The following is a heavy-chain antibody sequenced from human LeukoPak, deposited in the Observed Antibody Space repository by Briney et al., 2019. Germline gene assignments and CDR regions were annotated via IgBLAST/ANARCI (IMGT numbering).Heavy chain of an antibody. CDR3: AKDKWSSSGFDP. J-gene: IGHJ5*02. V-gene: IGHV3-30*07. D-gene: IGHD6-13*01. CDR1: GFTFSSYA. Sequence: GRSLGLSCAASGFTFSSYAMHWVRQAPGKGLEWVAVISYDGSNKYYADSVKGRFTISRDNSKNTLYLQMNSLRAEDTAVYYCAKDKWSSSGFDPWGQGTLVTVSS. CDR2: ISYDGSNK.